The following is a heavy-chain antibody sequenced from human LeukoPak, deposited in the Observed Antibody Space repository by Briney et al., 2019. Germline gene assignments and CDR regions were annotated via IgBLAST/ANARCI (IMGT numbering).Heavy chain of an antibody. CDR2: IKQDGSEK. Sequence: GGSLRLSCAASGFTFSSYWMSWVHQAPGKGLEWVANIKQDGSEKYYVDSVKGRFTISRDNAKNSLYLQMNSLRAEDTAVYYCARDRYFYTSGSYYQSYWGQGTLVTVSS. J-gene: IGHJ4*02. CDR3: ARDRYFYTSGSYYQSY. D-gene: IGHD3-10*01. V-gene: IGHV3-7*01. CDR1: GFTFSSYW.